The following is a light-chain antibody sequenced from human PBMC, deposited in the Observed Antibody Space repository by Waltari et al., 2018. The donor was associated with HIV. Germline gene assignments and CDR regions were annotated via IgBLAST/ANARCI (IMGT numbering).Light chain of an antibody. CDR3: CAYAGPTGLSEV. Sequence: QSALTQPASVSGSPGQSITISCTGTSRDIGAYNYVSWYQQHPGKAPKLIIYDVGTRPSGVSDRCSGSKSGNTASLTISGLQSEDEADYHCCAYAGPTGLSEVFGGGTKLTVL. CDR2: DVG. J-gene: IGLJ2*01. V-gene: IGLV2-23*02. CDR1: SRDIGAYNY.